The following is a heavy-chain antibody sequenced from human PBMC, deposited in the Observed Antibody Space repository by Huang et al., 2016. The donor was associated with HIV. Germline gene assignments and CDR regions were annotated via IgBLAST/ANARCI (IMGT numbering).Heavy chain of an antibody. CDR2: IGGSSSYI. J-gene: IGHJ3*02. CDR3: ARRYNWNYVAHGFDI. Sequence: EMQLVESGGGLVKPGGSLRLSCAASGFTFSDYSMSWVRRAPGKGLQWVSNIGGSSSYIYYVDAVKGRFAISRDNAKNLLFLQMNSLRAEDTAVYYCARRYNWNYVAHGFDIWGQGTMVTVSS. D-gene: IGHD1-7*01. V-gene: IGHV3-21*01. CDR1: GFTFSDYS.